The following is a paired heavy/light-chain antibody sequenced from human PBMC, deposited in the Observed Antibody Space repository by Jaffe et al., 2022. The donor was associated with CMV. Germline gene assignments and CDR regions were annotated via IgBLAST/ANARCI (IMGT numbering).Heavy chain of an antibody. CDR2: ISSSGTTV. J-gene: IGHJ4*02. V-gene: IGHV3-23*01. CDR1: GFTFSSYA. Sequence: EVQLLESGGGLVQPGGSLRLSCAASGFTFSSYAMSWVRQAPGKGLEWVSAISSSGTTVYYVDSVKGRFTISRDNSKNTLYLQMNSLRAEDTAIYYCAKDNRHCTPGRCHPEYYFDYWGQGILGTVSS. D-gene: IGHD2-15*01. CDR3: AKDNRHCTPGRCHPEYYFDY.
Light chain of an antibody. Sequence: QSVLTQPPSVSAAPGQKVTISCSGSSSNIGNNYVSWYQQLPGTAPKLLIYENNKRPSGIPDRISGSKSGTSATLGITGLQTGDEADYYCGTWDSSLNAWVFGGGTKLTVL. CDR1: SSNIGNNY. CDR3: GTWDSSLNAWV. J-gene: IGLJ3*02. CDR2: ENN. V-gene: IGLV1-51*02.